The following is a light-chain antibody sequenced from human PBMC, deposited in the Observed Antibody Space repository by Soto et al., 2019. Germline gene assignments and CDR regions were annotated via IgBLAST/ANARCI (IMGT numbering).Light chain of an antibody. CDR2: GAS. Sequence: EIVLTQSPGTLSLSPGERATLSCRASQSISSSYLAWYQQKPGQAPRLLIYGASSRATGIPDRFSGSGSGTDFTLTISRLKSEDFAVYYCQQYGSSPQTFGQGTKLEFK. CDR3: QQYGSSPQT. CDR1: QSISSSY. V-gene: IGKV3-20*01. J-gene: IGKJ2*01.